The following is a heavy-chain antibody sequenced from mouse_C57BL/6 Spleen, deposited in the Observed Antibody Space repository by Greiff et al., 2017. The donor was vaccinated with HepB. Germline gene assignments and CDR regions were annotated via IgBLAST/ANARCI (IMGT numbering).Heavy chain of an antibody. Sequence: VQLQQPGAELVKPGASVKLSCKASGYTFTSYWMQWVKQRPGQGLEWIGEIDPSDSYTNYNQKFKGKATLTVDTSSSTAYMQLSSLTSEDSAVYYCARVTTVVAKMDYWGQGTSVTVSS. CDR3: ARVTTVVAKMDY. CDR2: IDPSDSYT. CDR1: GYTFTSYW. V-gene: IGHV1-50*01. J-gene: IGHJ4*01. D-gene: IGHD1-1*01.